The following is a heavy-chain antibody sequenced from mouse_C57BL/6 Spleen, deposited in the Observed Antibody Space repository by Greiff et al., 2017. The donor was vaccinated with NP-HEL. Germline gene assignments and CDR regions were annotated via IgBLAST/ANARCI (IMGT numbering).Heavy chain of an antibody. CDR2: ISSGGSYT. D-gene: IGHD2-3*01. CDR3: ARSYDGYSYFDY. V-gene: IGHV5-6*01. CDR1: GFTFSSYG. J-gene: IGHJ2*01. Sequence: EVQVVESGGDLVKPGGSLKLSCAASGFTFSSYGMSWVRQTPDKRLEWVATISSGGSYTYYPDSVKGRFTISRDNAKNNLYLQMSHLKSEDTAMYYCARSYDGYSYFDYWGQGTTLTVSS.